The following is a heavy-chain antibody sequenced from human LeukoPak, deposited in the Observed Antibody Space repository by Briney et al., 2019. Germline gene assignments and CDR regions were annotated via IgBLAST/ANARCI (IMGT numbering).Heavy chain of an antibody. CDR2: MYSDGNT. CDR1: GFTVSSNY. V-gene: IGHV3-66*01. D-gene: IGHD3-22*01. J-gene: IGHJ3*02. CDR3: ARDDYDSSGYKLDAFDI. Sequence: GGSLRLSCAASGFTVSSNYMSWVRQAPGKGLEWVSVMYSDGNTYYTASVKGRFTISRDNSKNTLSLQMNSLRADDTAVYYCARDDYDSSGYKLDAFDIWGQGTMVTVSS.